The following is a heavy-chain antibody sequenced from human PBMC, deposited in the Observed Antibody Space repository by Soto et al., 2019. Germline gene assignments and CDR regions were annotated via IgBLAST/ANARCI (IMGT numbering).Heavy chain of an antibody. CDR2: ISAYNGNT. Sequence: QVQLVQSGAEVKKPGASVKVSCKASGYTFTSYGISWVRQAPGQGLEWMGWISAYNGNTNYAQKLQGRVTMTTDTSTSTAYMELSSLRSEDTAVYYCAREEYSSSPLRYYYYYYGMDVWGQGTTVTVSS. D-gene: IGHD6-6*01. CDR3: AREEYSSSPLRYYYYYYGMDV. V-gene: IGHV1-18*04. CDR1: GYTFTSYG. J-gene: IGHJ6*02.